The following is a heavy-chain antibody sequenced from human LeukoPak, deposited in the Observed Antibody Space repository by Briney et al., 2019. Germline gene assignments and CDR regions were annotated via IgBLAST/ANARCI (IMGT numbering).Heavy chain of an antibody. D-gene: IGHD6-19*01. J-gene: IGHJ4*02. V-gene: IGHV3-30*18. Sequence: GRSLRLSCAASGFTFSSYGMHWVRQAPGKGLEWVAVISYDGSNKYYADSVKGQFTISRDNSKNTLYLQMNSLRAEDTAVYYCAKDQAGAVAAYYFDYWGQGTLVTVSS. CDR3: AKDQAGAVAAYYFDY. CDR1: GFTFSSYG. CDR2: ISYDGSNK.